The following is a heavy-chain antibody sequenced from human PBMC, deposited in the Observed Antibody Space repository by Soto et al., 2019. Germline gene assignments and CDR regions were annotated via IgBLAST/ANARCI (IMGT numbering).Heavy chain of an antibody. J-gene: IGHJ6*02. Sequence: SSETLSLTCSVSGGSVRSGNHFWNWIRQPPGRGLEWLGYMYYTGVTNYNPSLKSRVSMSVDTSKDQFSLNLTSLTAAHTAVYYCARGGEPLGYYGLDVWGQGTTVTVSS. CDR1: GGSVRSGNHF. CDR2: MYYTGVT. V-gene: IGHV4-61*01. CDR3: ARGGEPLGYYGLDV.